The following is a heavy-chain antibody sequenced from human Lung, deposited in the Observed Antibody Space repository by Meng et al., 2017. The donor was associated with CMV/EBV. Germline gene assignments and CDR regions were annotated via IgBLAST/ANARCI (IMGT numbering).Heavy chain of an antibody. CDR3: ARHDGYSYGFFDY. J-gene: IGHJ4*02. Sequence: VSGGSFSSSSSSWGWLRQPPGKGLEWIGSIYYSGSTYYNPSLKSRVTISVDTSKNQFSLKLSSVTAADTAVYYCARHDGYSYGFFDYWGQGTLVTVSS. V-gene: IGHV4-39*01. D-gene: IGHD5-18*01. CDR1: GGSFSSSSSS. CDR2: IYYSGST.